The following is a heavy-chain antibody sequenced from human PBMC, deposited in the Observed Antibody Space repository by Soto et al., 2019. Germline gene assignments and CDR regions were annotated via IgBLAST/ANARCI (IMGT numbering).Heavy chain of an antibody. D-gene: IGHD2-2*01. J-gene: IGHJ4*02. CDR1: EFNCSDHY. CDR2: ISSSGSTI. V-gene: IGHV3-11*01. CDR3: ARARGRGNIEVVPAAMYRAIDY. Sequence: PGGSLSLSCRALEFNCSDHYMSWIRQAPGKGLEWVSYISSSGSTIYYADSVKGRFTISRENAKNSLYLQMNSLRAEDTAVYYCARARGRGNIEVVPAAMYRAIDYWGQGTLVTVSS.